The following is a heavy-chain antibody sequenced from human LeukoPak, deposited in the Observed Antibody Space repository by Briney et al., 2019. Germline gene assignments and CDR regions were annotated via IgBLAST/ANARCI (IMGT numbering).Heavy chain of an antibody. V-gene: IGHV3-48*01. J-gene: IGHJ4*02. Sequence: PGGSLRLSCAASGFIFRNYNMNWVRQAPGKGLEWISYITLGSTTIYYADSVKGRFTISRDNAKNSLYLEVISLTAEDTAVYYCAKDDAWLRFGEWSQGTLVTVSS. CDR2: ITLGSTTI. CDR1: GFIFRNYN. D-gene: IGHD3-10*01. CDR3: AKDDAWLRFGE.